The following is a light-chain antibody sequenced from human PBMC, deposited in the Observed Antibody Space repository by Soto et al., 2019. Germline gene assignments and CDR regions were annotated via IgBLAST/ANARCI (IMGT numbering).Light chain of an antibody. CDR3: KSYAGSNTYV. Sequence: QSALTQPPCASXSPGQSVTXSCTGTKSDIGVYDFVSWYQHHPGKAPRLIIYEVVQRPSGVPDRFSGSKSGNTASLTVSGLQAADEADYFCKSYAGSNTYVFGSGTNVTVL. J-gene: IGLJ1*01. CDR2: EVV. V-gene: IGLV2-8*01. CDR1: KSDIGVYDF.